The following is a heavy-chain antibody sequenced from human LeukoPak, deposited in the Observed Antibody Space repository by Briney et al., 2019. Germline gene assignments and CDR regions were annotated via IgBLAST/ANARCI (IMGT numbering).Heavy chain of an antibody. Sequence: PSQTLSLTCTVSGGSISSGDYYWSWIRQPPGKGLEWIGYIYYSGSTYYNPSLKSRVTVSVDTSKNQFSLKLSSVTAADTAVYYCARAPVVVTGLWFDPWGQGTLVTVSS. V-gene: IGHV4-30-4*01. CDR3: ARAPVVVTGLWFDP. D-gene: IGHD2-21*02. CDR2: IYYSGST. J-gene: IGHJ5*02. CDR1: GGSISSGDYY.